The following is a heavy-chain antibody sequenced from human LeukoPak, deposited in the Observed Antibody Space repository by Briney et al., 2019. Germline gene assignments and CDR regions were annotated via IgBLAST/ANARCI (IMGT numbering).Heavy chain of an antibody. CDR2: INSDGSST. J-gene: IGHJ3*02. V-gene: IGHV3-74*01. CDR3: ARDGAVAGTALPNAFDI. Sequence: GGSLRLSCAASGFTFSSYWMHWVRQAPGKGLVWVSRINSDGSSTNYADSVKGRFTISRDNAKNTLHLQMNSLRAEDTAVYYCARDGAVAGTALPNAFDIWGQGTMVTVSS. CDR1: GFTFSSYW. D-gene: IGHD6-19*01.